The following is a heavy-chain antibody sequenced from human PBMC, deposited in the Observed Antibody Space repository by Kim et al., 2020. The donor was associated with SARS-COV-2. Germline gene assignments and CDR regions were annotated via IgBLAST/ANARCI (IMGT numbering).Heavy chain of an antibody. CDR1: GFTFSSYA. Sequence: GGSLRLSCAASGFTFSSYAMHWVRQAPGKGLEWVAVISYDGSNKYYADSVKGRFTISRDNSKNTLYLQMNSLRAEDTAVYYCARTYGDYAPFDYWGQGTL. CDR2: ISYDGSNK. D-gene: IGHD4-17*01. J-gene: IGHJ4*02. V-gene: IGHV3-30-3*01. CDR3: ARTYGDYAPFDY.